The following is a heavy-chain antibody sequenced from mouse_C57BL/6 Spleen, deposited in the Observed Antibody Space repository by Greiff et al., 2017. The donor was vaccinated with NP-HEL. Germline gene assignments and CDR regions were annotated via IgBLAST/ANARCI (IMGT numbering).Heavy chain of an antibody. D-gene: IGHD1-1*01. Sequence: EVQLQQSGPELVKPVASVKISCKASGYSFTGYYMNWVKQSPEKSLEWIGEINPSTGGTTYNQKFKAKATLTVDKSSSTAYMQLKSLTSEDSAVYYCARSGVITTVVESLDYWGKGTTLTVSS. CDR2: INPSTGGT. V-gene: IGHV1-42*01. CDR1: GYSFTGYY. CDR3: ARSGVITTVVESLDY. J-gene: IGHJ2*01.